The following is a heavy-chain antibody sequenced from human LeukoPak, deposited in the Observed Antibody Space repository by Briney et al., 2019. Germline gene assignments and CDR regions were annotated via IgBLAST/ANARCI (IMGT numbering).Heavy chain of an antibody. V-gene: IGHV3-30*02. Sequence: GGSLRLSCAASGFTFSSYGMHWVRQAPGKGLEWVAFIRYDGSNKYYADSVKGRFTISRDNSKNTLYLQMNSLRAEDTAVYYCAKDGQVSSTSCYPDPCYYYYYTDVWGKGTTVTVSS. J-gene: IGHJ6*03. CDR2: IRYDGSNK. D-gene: IGHD2-2*01. CDR1: GFTFSSYG. CDR3: AKDGQVSSTSCYPDPCYYYYYTDV.